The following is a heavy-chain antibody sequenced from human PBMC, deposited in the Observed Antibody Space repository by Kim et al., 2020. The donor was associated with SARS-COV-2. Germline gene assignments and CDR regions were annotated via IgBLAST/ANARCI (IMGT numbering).Heavy chain of an antibody. CDR1: GFTFSTYA. Sequence: GGSLRLSCAASGFTFSTYAMSWVRQAPGKGLEWVSSISASDDGTYYAGSVKGRFIISRDNSKNTVYLQMNNLRAEDTAIYYCAKDFGGYYGSGSPWFYYYYGMDVWGQGTTVTVSS. V-gene: IGHV3-23*01. CDR2: ISASDDGT. D-gene: IGHD3-10*01. J-gene: IGHJ6*02. CDR3: AKDFGGYYGSGSPWFYYYYGMDV.